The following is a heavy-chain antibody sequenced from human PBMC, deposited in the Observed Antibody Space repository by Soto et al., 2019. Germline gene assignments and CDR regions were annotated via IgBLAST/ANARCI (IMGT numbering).Heavy chain of an antibody. D-gene: IGHD6-13*01. V-gene: IGHV3-30*18. Sequence: GGSLRLSCAASGFTFSSYGMHWVRQAPGKGLEWVAVISYDGSNKYYADSVKGRFTISRDNSKNTLYLQMNSLRAEDTAVYYCAKSYSSRWYGRYNWFDPWGQGNLVTVSS. J-gene: IGHJ5*02. CDR1: GFTFSSYG. CDR3: AKSYSSRWYGRYNWFDP. CDR2: ISYDGSNK.